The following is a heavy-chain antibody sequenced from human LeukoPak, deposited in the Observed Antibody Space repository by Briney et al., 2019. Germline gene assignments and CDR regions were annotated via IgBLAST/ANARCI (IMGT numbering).Heavy chain of an antibody. J-gene: IGHJ6*02. D-gene: IGHD3-10*01. CDR1: GGSFSGYY. V-gene: IGHV4-34*01. CDR3: ARGVGSGSYYYYYGMDV. CDR2: INHCGST. Sequence: SETLSLTCAVYGGSFSGYYWSWIRQPPGKGLEWIGEINHCGSTNYNPSLKSRVTISVDTSKNQFSLKLSSVTAADTAVYYCARGVGSGSYYYYYGMDVWGQGTTVTVSS.